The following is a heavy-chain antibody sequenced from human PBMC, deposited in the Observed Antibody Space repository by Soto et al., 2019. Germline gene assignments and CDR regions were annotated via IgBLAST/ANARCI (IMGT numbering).Heavy chain of an antibody. V-gene: IGHV3-30-3*01. Sequence: GGSLRLSCAASGFTFSSYAMHWVRQAPGKGLEWVAVISYDGSNKYYADSVKGRFTISRDNSKNTLYLQMSSLRSEDTAVYYCARDYAPNYYGAGSYLPGYYYGMDVWAQGTTVTVSS. CDR2: ISYDGSNK. D-gene: IGHD3-10*01. J-gene: IGHJ6*02. CDR3: ARDYAPNYYGAGSYLPGYYYGMDV. CDR1: GFTFSSYA.